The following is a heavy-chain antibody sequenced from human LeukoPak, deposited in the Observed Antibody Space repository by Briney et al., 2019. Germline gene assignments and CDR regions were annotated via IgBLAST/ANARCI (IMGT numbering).Heavy chain of an antibody. V-gene: IGHV4-59*08. D-gene: IGHD6-13*01. CDR2: IYYSGST. J-gene: IGHJ5*02. CDR1: GGSISSYY. CDR3: ARGGIAAARDWFDP. Sequence: SETLSLTCTVSGGSISSYYWSWIRQPPGKGLEWIGYIYYSGSTNYNPSLKSRVTISVDTSKNQFSLKLSSVTAADTAVYYSARGGIAAARDWFDPWGQGTLVSVSS.